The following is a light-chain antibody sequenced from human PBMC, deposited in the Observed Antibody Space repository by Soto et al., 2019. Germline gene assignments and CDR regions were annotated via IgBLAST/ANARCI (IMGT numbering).Light chain of an antibody. J-gene: IGKJ2*01. CDR1: QSISNF. CDR3: QQSYRAPYT. Sequence: IQLTQSPSSLSTSVGDSVTITCRASQSISNFLNWYQHKPGKAPDLLIYAASTLFSGVPSRFRGSGSGTDFTLPITSLQPEDFATYYCQQSYRAPYTFGQGTKLEIK. CDR2: AAS. V-gene: IGKV1-39*01.